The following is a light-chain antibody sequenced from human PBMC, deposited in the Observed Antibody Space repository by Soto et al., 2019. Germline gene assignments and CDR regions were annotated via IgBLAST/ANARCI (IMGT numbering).Light chain of an antibody. J-gene: IGLJ3*02. V-gene: IGLV1-47*01. Sequence: QSVLTQPPSASGTPGQRVTISCSGSSSNIGSNYVYWYQQLPGTAPKLLIYRNNQWSSGGPDRFSGSKSGTSTSLAISGVRSEDEADYYCAAWDDSLSGWVFGGGTKVTVL. CDR3: AAWDDSLSGWV. CDR2: RNN. CDR1: SSNIGSNY.